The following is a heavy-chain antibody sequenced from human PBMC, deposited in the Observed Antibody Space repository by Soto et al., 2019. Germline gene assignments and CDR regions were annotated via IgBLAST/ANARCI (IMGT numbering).Heavy chain of an antibody. Sequence: SLKISCKGSGYSFTSYWIGWVRQMPGKGLEWMGIIYPGDSDTRYSPSFQGQVTISADKSISTAYLQWSSLKASDTAMYYCARGAASLSAYYYYGMDVWGQGTTVTVSS. J-gene: IGHJ6*02. D-gene: IGHD3-16*02. CDR1: GYSFTSYW. V-gene: IGHV5-51*01. CDR3: ARGAASLSAYYYYGMDV. CDR2: IYPGDSDT.